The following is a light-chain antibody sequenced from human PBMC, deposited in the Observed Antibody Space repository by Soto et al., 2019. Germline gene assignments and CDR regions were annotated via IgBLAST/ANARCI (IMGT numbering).Light chain of an antibody. CDR1: QTVSIN. Sequence: EIVMTQSPATLSLSPGERATLSCRASQTVSINLVWFQQKPGQAPRLLIYGASTRATGIPVRFSGSGSGSEFTLTISSLQSEDFAVYYCQQYDNWPWTFGQGTKVEIK. V-gene: IGKV3-15*01. J-gene: IGKJ1*01. CDR3: QQYDNWPWT. CDR2: GAS.